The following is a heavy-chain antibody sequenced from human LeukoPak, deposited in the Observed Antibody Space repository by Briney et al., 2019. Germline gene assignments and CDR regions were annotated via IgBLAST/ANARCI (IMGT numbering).Heavy chain of an antibody. V-gene: IGHV3-23*05. J-gene: IGHJ4*02. Sequence: GGSLRLSCVVSGFTFSSHALCWVRQAPGRGLEWVSSIDISGDSTSYPDSVKGRFTISRDNSKNTLLLQMDSLRAEDSAIYYCANEIRPNDYWGQGTLVTVSS. CDR1: GFTFSSHA. CDR3: ANEIRPNDY. CDR2: IDISGDST. D-gene: IGHD4/OR15-4a*01.